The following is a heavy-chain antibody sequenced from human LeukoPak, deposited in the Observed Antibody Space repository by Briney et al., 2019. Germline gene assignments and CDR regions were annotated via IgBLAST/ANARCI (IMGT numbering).Heavy chain of an antibody. D-gene: IGHD5-18*01. CDR1: GFTFSNYA. V-gene: IGHV3-23*01. CDR2: ISGSGGST. Sequence: GGSLRLSCAASGFTFSNYAMSWVRQAPGKGLEWVSVISGSGGSTYYADSVKGQFTIFRDNSKNTVYLQMNSLRADDTAVYYWAKGDTGMVRRYYFDYWGQGTLVTVSS. CDR3: AKGDTGMVRRYYFDY. J-gene: IGHJ4*02.